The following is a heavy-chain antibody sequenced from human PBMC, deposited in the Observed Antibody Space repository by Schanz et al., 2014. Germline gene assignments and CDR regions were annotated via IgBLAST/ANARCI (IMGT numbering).Heavy chain of an antibody. D-gene: IGHD3-10*01. V-gene: IGHV3-21*01. Sequence: EVQLVESGGGLVQPGGSLRLSCAASEFTFSTDAMTWVRQAPGRGLEWVSSISTSGTYMYIADSLKGRLTISRDDAKKSMYLQMNSLRAEDTAVYYCVRVSLADPPLYRGVDRDIDYWGQGTLVIVSS. CDR2: ISTSGTYM. CDR1: EFTFSTDA. CDR3: VRVSLADPPLYRGVDRDIDY. J-gene: IGHJ4*02.